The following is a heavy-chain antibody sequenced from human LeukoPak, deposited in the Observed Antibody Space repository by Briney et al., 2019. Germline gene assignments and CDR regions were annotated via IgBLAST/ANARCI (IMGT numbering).Heavy chain of an antibody. Sequence: SETLSLTCTVSGDSVSSGVYYWSWIRQHPGKGLEWLGYIYYSGSNYYNPYLASRLTISVNTTRNQFSLNLSSVTAAVSALYYCARRLVVRAGYFDVGGQGTGV. J-gene: IGHJ4*02. CDR3: ARRLVVRAGYFDV. V-gene: IGHV4-31*03. CDR1: GDSVSSGVYY. CDR2: IYYSGSN. D-gene: IGHD2-2*01.